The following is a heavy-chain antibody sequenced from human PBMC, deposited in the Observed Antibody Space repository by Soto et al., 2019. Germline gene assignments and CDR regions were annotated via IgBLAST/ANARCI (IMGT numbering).Heavy chain of an antibody. CDR2: INSDGSST. CDR3: ARAPYDFWSSYYYGMDV. D-gene: IGHD3-3*01. J-gene: IGHJ6*02. V-gene: IGHV3-74*01. CDR1: GFTFSSYW. Sequence: PGGSLRLSCAASGFTFSSYWMHWVRQAPGKGLVWVSRINSDGSSTSYADSVKGRFTISRDNAKNTLYLQMNSLRAEDTAVYYCARAPYDFWSSYYYGMDVWGQGTTVTVSS.